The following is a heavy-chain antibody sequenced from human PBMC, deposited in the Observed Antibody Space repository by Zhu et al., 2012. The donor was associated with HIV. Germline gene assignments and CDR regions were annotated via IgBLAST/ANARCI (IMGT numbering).Heavy chain of an antibody. V-gene: IGHV4-34*02. CDR3: ARVGPFGPKYTFGYTRYYMDV. CDR2: ITRTGSA. D-gene: IGHD5-18*01. J-gene: IGHJ6*03. CDR1: GGSLSNYC. Sequence: QVQLQQWGAGLLKPSETLSLTCAVSGGSLSNYCWSWIRQAPGRGLEWIGEITRTGSANYDSSLKSRVTMSLDTSKNQFSLKLTSVTAADTAVYYCARVGPFGPKYTFGYTRYYMDVWGKGTTVTVS.